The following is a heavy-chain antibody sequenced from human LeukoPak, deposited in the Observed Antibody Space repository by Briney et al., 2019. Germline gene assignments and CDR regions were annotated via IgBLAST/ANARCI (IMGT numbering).Heavy chain of an antibody. CDR3: ATSRGISY. CDR2: ISYDGSNK. J-gene: IGHJ4*02. CDR1: GFTFSSYG. D-gene: IGHD3-10*01. Sequence: GGSLRLSCAASGFTFSSYGMHWVRQAPGRGLEWVAVISYDGSNKYYADSVKGRFTISRDNSKNTLYLQMNSLRAEDTAVYYCATSRGISYWGQGTLVTVSS. V-gene: IGHV3-30*03.